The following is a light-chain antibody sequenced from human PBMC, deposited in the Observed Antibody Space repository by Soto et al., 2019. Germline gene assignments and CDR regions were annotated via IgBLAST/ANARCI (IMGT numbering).Light chain of an antibody. V-gene: IGLV1-44*01. J-gene: IGLJ3*02. CDR2: DND. CDR1: SSNIGGNS. Sequence: QSVLTQAPSASGTSGQRVTISCSGSSSNIGGNSVNWYQHLPGTSPRLLIYDNDQRPSGVPDRFSGSKSGTSASLAISGLRSEDEADYYCAVWDNSLNGVVFGGGTQLTVL. CDR3: AVWDNSLNGVV.